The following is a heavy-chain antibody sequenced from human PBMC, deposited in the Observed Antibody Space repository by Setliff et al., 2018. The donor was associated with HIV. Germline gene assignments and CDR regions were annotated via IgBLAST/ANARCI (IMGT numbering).Heavy chain of an antibody. J-gene: IGHJ5*02. CDR3: ARQNIAAYWFDP. Sequence: SETLSLTCAVYGGSFSAYHWSWIRQTPGKGLEWLGEINHSGSTAYNLALESRVSMSLDTSKNRFSLQLRSVTAADTAVYHCARQNIAAYWFDPWGQGTLVTVSS. CDR2: INHSGST. CDR1: GGSFSAYH. D-gene: IGHD2-15*01. V-gene: IGHV4-34*01.